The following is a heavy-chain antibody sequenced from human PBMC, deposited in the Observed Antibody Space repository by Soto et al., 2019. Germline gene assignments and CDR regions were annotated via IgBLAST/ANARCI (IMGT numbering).Heavy chain of an antibody. Sequence: SETLSLTCTVSGGSVYRSGYYWGWIRQPPGRGLEWIGNIDYNGVTYSNPSLKSRVTISRDTSKNQFSLKLTSVAAADTALYYCGKVLVGATGHTDSDSWGPGTLVTVSS. D-gene: IGHD2-15*01. V-gene: IGHV4-39*01. CDR1: GGSVYRSGYY. CDR2: IDYNGVT. J-gene: IGHJ4*02. CDR3: GKVLVGATGHTDSDS.